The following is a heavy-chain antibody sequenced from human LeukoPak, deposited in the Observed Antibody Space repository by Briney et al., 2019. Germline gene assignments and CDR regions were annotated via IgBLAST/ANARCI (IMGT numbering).Heavy chain of an antibody. V-gene: IGHV1-69*01. Sequence: SVKVSCKASGGTFSSYAISWVRQAPGQGLEWMGGIIPIFGTANYAQKIQGRVTTTADESTSTAYMELSSLRSEDTAVYYCARDTYCSSTSCQRGFYYYYYMDVWGKRTTVTVSS. CDR1: GGTFSSYA. CDR3: ARDTYCSSTSCQRGFYYYYYMDV. D-gene: IGHD2-2*01. CDR2: IIPIFGTA. J-gene: IGHJ6*03.